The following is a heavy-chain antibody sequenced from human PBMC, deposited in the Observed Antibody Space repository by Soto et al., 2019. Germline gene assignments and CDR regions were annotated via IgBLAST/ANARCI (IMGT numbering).Heavy chain of an antibody. CDR1: GGSISSGGYS. D-gene: IGHD3-16*02. CDR2: IYHSGST. J-gene: IGHJ5*02. Sequence: SETLSLTCAVSGGSISSGGYSWSWIRQPPGNGLGWIGYIYHSGSTYYNPSLKSRVTISVDRSNDQFSLKLSSVTAADTAVYYSARGVQHYDCVWGSYRPTHWFYPWGQGSLVTVAS. V-gene: IGHV4-30-2*01. CDR3: ARGVQHYDCVWGSYRPTHWFYP.